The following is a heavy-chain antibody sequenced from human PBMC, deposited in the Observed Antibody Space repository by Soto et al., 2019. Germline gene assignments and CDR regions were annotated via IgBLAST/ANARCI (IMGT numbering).Heavy chain of an antibody. CDR2: IYYSGST. Sequence: PSETLSLTCTVSGGSISSYYWSWIRQPPGKGLEWIGYIYYSGSTNYNPSLKSRVTISVDTSKNQFSLKLSSVTAADTAVYYCARAFRGYADAFDIWGQGTMVTVSS. D-gene: IGHD5-12*01. CDR1: GGSISSYY. J-gene: IGHJ3*02. CDR3: ARAFRGYADAFDI. V-gene: IGHV4-59*08.